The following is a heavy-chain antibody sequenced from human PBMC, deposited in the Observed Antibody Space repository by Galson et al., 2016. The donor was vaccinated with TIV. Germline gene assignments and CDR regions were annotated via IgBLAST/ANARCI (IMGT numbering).Heavy chain of an antibody. Sequence: SLRLSCAVSRFNFCDYWMSWVRQAPGKGLEWVANIKEDGSEKNYVGSVEGRFAVSRDNGKNSLYLQMNSLRVEDTAVYYCATNWAPDYWGQGTLVTVSS. V-gene: IGHV3-7*01. J-gene: IGHJ4*02. CDR2: IKEDGSEK. CDR1: RFNFCDYW. D-gene: IGHD1-1*01. CDR3: ATNWAPDY.